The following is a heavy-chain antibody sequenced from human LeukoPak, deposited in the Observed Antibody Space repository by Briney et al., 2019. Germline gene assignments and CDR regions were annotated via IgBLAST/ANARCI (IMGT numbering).Heavy chain of an antibody. J-gene: IGHJ6*02. CDR2: IKQDGSGK. V-gene: IGHV3-7*01. Sequence: GGSLRLSCAASGFTFSSYWMSWVRQAPGKGLEWVANIKQDGSGKYYVDSVKGRFTISRDNAKNSLYLQMNSLRAEDTAVYYCARVPTFYYYYGMDVWGQGTTVTVSS. CDR3: ARVPTFYYYYGMDV. CDR1: GFTFSSYW.